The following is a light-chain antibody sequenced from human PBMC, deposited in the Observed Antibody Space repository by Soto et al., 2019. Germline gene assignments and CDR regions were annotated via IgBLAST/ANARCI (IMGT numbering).Light chain of an antibody. J-gene: IGKJ1*01. CDR1: QSVSSY. CDR3: QQLSNWPRT. V-gene: IGKV3-11*01. CDR2: DAS. Sequence: EIVLTQSPATLSLSPGERATLSCRASQSVSSYLAWYQQKPGQAPRLLIYDASNSATGIPDRFSGSGYGTDFTLTISSLEPEDFAVYYCQQLSNWPRTFGQGTKVEIK.